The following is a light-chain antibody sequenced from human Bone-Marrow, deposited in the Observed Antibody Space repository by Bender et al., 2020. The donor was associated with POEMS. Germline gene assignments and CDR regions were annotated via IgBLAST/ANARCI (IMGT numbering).Light chain of an antibody. J-gene: IGLJ3*02. CDR1: SGNIASNY. CDR2: ENN. Sequence: LTQPHSVSESPGKTVIISCTGSSGNIASNYVNWYQQRPDSAPTTLIFENNQRASGVPDRFSGSKSGTSASLVISGLRSEDEADYYCCSYASSRTWVFGGGTKLTVL. CDR3: CSYASSRTWV. V-gene: IGLV6-57*02.